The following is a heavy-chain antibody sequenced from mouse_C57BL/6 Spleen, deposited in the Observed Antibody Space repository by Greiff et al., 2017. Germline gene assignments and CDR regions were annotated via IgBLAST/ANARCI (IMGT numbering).Heavy chain of an antibody. J-gene: IGHJ4*01. CDR1: GFTFSNYW. D-gene: IGHD2-2*01. V-gene: IGHV6-3*01. CDR2: IRLKSDNYAT. CDR3: TGGYDVYYYAMDY. Sequence: EVMLVESGGGLVQPGGSMKLSCVASGFTFSNYWMNWVRQSPEKGLEWVAQIRLKSDNYATHYAESVKGRFTISRDDSKSSVYLQMNNLRAEDTGIYYCTGGYDVYYYAMDYWGQGTSVTVSS.